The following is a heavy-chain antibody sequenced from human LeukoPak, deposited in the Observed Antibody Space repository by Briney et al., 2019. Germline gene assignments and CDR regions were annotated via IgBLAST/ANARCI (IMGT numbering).Heavy chain of an antibody. V-gene: IGHV3-30-3*01. Sequence: GSLRLSCAASGFTFSSYAMHWVRQAPGKGLEWVAVISYDGSNKYYADSVKGRFTISRDNSKNTLYLQMNSLRAEDTAVYYCARSPATVAYYYYYYGMDVWGQGTTVTVSS. CDR2: ISYDGSNK. J-gene: IGHJ6*02. D-gene: IGHD4-23*01. CDR3: ARSPATVAYYYYYYGMDV. CDR1: GFTFSSYA.